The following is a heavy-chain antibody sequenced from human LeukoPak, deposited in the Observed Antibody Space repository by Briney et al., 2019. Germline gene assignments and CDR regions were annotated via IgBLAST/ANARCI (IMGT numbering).Heavy chain of an antibody. J-gene: IGHJ5*02. CDR2: IYPGDSDT. V-gene: IGHV5-51*01. CDR3: ARSVMARGVYWFDP. Sequence: GESLKISCKGSGYSFTSYWIGWVRQMPGKGLEWMGIIYPGDSDTRYSPSFQGQVTISADKSISTAYLQWSSLKAPDTAMYYCARSVMARGVYWFDPWGQGTLVIVSS. D-gene: IGHD3-10*01. CDR1: GYSFTSYW.